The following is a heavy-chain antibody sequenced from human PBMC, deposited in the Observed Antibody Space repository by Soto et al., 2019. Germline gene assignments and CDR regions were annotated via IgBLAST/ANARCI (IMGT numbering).Heavy chain of an antibody. D-gene: IGHD3-3*01. V-gene: IGHV5-51*01. Sequence: PGESLKISCKGSGYSFTNYWIGWVRQMPGKGLEWMAIIYPGDSDTRYSPSFQGQVTISADKSISTAYLQWSSLKASDTAMYYCARLSITIFGVVRDPYYYYGMDVWGQGTTVTVSS. CDR2: IYPGDSDT. CDR1: GYSFTNYW. CDR3: ARLSITIFGVVRDPYYYYGMDV. J-gene: IGHJ6*02.